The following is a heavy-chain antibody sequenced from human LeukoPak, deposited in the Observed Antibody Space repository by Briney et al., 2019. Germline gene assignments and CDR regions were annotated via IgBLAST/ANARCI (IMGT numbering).Heavy chain of an antibody. Sequence: WMGWINPNSGGTNYAQKFQGRVTMTRDTSISTAYMELSRLRSDDTAVYYCARDQGYSYGGYWGQGTLVTVSS. D-gene: IGHD5-18*01. J-gene: IGHJ4*02. V-gene: IGHV1-2*02. CDR2: INPNSGGT. CDR3: ARDQGYSYGGY.